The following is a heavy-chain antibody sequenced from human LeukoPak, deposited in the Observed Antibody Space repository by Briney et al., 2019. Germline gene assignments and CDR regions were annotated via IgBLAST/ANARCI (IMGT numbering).Heavy chain of an antibody. J-gene: IGHJ6*04. Sequence: SETLSLTCTVSGGSISSYYWSWIRQPPGKGLEWIGYIYYSGSTNYNPSLKSRVTISVDTSKNQFSLKLSSVTAADTAVYYCARDYLILATNYYFYYGMDVWGKGTTVIVSS. CDR3: ARDYLILATNYYFYYGMDV. V-gene: IGHV4-59*01. CDR1: GGSISSYY. CDR2: IYYSGST. D-gene: IGHD5-12*01.